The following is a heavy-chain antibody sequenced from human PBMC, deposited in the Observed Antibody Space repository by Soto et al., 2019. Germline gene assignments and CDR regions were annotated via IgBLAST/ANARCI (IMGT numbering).Heavy chain of an antibody. J-gene: IGHJ4*02. Sequence: QVQLVESGGGLVKPGGCLRLSCAASGFTFSDYYMSWIRQAPGKGLEWVSYISSSGSDTNYADSVKGRFTGSRDNAKNSLYLQMNSLRADDTAVYYCARSLRGYSGYSGYWGQGTLVTVSS. CDR1: GFTFSDYY. D-gene: IGHD5-12*01. V-gene: IGHV3-11*05. CDR3: ARSLRGYSGYSGY. CDR2: ISSSGSDT.